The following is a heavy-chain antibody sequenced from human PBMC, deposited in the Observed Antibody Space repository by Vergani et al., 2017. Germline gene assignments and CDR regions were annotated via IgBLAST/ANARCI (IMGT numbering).Heavy chain of an antibody. Sequence: EVQLVESGGGLVKPGGSLRLSCAASGFTFSSYSMNWVRQAPGKGLEWVSSISSSSSYIYYADSVKGRFTISRDNAKNSLYLQMNSLRAEDTAGYYCARDSGQLVLRYFQHWGQGTLVTVSS. CDR2: ISSSSSYI. CDR3: ARDSGQLVLRYFQH. CDR1: GFTFSSYS. V-gene: IGHV3-21*01. D-gene: IGHD6-13*01. J-gene: IGHJ1*01.